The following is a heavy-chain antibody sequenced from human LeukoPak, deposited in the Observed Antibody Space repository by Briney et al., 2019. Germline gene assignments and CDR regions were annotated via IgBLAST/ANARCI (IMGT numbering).Heavy chain of an antibody. D-gene: IGHD4-17*01. Sequence: GGSLRLSCAASGFTFSSYWMSWVRQAPGKGLEWVANIKQDGSEKYYVDSVKGQFTISRDNAKNSLYLQMNSLRAEDTAVYYCARGFYGDYEVAFDYWGQGTLVTVSS. J-gene: IGHJ4*02. V-gene: IGHV3-7*01. CDR2: IKQDGSEK. CDR3: ARGFYGDYEVAFDY. CDR1: GFTFSSYW.